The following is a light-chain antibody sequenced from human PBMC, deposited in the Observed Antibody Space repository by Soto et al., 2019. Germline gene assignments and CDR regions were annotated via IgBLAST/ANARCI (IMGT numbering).Light chain of an antibody. V-gene: IGLV2-14*01. CDR3: NSYTTTSARV. CDR1: SNDVGAFNF. Sequence: QSALTQPPSASGSPGQSITISCTGTSNDVGAFNFVSWYQQHPGKAPKVIIYEVSNRPSGVSNRFSGSKSGNTASLTISGLQAEDEADYYCNSYTTTSARVFGGGTKLTVL. J-gene: IGLJ3*02. CDR2: EVS.